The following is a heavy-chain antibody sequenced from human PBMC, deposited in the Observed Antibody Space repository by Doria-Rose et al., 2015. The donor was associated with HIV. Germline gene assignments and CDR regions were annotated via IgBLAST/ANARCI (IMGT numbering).Heavy chain of an antibody. V-gene: IGHV2-26*01. Sequence: QDSGPVLVKPTETLTLTCTVSGVSLSSPGMGVSWIRQPPGKALEWPANTFSDDERSYKTSLKSRLTISRGTSKSQVVLTMTDMDPVDTATYYCARIKSSRWYHKYYFDFWGQGTLVIVSA. D-gene: IGHD6-13*01. CDR2: TFSDDER. CDR3: ARIKSSRWYHKYYFDF. CDR1: GVSLSSPGMG. J-gene: IGHJ4*02.